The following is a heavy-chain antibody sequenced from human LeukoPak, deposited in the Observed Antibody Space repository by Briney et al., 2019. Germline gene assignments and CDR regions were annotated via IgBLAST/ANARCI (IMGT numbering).Heavy chain of an antibody. CDR3: ARGRLVEWSRVYYYYYGMDV. V-gene: IGHV4-59*11. J-gene: IGHJ6*02. Sequence: SETLSLTCTVSGGSISSHYWSWIRQPPGKGLEWIGYIYYSGSTNYNPSLKSRVTISVDTSKNQFSLKLSSVTAADTAVYYCARGRLVEWSRVYYYYYGMDVWGQGTTVTVSS. CDR1: GGSISSHY. D-gene: IGHD3-3*01. CDR2: IYYSGST.